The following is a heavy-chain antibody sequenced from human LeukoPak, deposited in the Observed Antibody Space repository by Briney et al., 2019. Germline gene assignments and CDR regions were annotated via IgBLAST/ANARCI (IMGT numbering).Heavy chain of an antibody. V-gene: IGHV4-34*01. CDR2: INHSGSS. Sequence: ASETLSLTCAVYGGSFTNYYWSWIRQPPGKGLEWIGEINHSGSSKYNPSLKSRVTISIDTSKNQLSLKLSSVTAADTAVYSCVRHVARAFDIWGQGTKVTVSS. CDR1: GGSFTNYY. J-gene: IGHJ3*02. CDR3: VRHVARAFDI.